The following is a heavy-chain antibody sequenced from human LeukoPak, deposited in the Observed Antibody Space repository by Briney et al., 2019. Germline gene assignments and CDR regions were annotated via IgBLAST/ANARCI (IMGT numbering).Heavy chain of an antibody. CDR1: GFTFTSSA. Sequence: SVKVSCKASGFTFTSSAVQWVRQARGQRLEWRGWIVVGSGNTNYAQKFQERVTITRDMSTSTAYMELSSLRSEDTAVYYCAADGSSSWLFDYWGQGTLVTVSS. CDR3: AADGSSSWLFDY. J-gene: IGHJ4*02. V-gene: IGHV1-58*01. D-gene: IGHD6-13*01. CDR2: IVVGSGNT.